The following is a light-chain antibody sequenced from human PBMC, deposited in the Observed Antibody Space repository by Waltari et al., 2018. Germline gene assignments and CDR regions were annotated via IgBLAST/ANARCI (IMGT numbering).Light chain of an antibody. Sequence: DIEMTQSPSSLSASVGDRVTLSCRATHAVSNSLAWFQQRPGKAPKSLIYAVSTLQRGVPSRFSGSGSGTIFTLTINGLQPEDVATYYCQHYNFFPWAFGQGTKVEI. CDR3: QHYNFFPWA. J-gene: IGKJ1*01. V-gene: IGKV1-16*01. CDR2: AVS. CDR1: HAVSNS.